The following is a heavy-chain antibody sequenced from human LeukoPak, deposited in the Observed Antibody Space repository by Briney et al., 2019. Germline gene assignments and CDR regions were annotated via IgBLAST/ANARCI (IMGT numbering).Heavy chain of an antibody. D-gene: IGHD6-6*01. CDR2: IWYDGSNK. Sequence: GGSLRLSCAASGFTFSSYAMSWVRQAPGKGLEWVAVIWYDGSNKYYADSVKGRFTISRDNSKNTLYLQMNSLRAEDTAVYYCARDAGSRAFDYWGQGTLVTVSS. J-gene: IGHJ4*02. CDR1: GFTFSSYA. CDR3: ARDAGSRAFDY. V-gene: IGHV3-33*08.